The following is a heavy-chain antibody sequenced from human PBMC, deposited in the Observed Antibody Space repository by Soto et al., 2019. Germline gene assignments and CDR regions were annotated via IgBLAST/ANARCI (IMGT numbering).Heavy chain of an antibody. CDR1: GGSVSSGSYY. D-gene: IGHD6-19*01. V-gene: IGHV4-61*01. CDR2: MYNSGST. CDR3: ARVSSGWYYFDY. Sequence: PSVTLSLTCTVSGGSVSSGSYYWSWIRQPPGKGLEWIGYMYNSGSTNYNPSLKSRVIISVDTSKNQFSLKLSSVTAADTAVYYCARVSSGWYYFDYWGQGTLVTVSS. J-gene: IGHJ4*02.